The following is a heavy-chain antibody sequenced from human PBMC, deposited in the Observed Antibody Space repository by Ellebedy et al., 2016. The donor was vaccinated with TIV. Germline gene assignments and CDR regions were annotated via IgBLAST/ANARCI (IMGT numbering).Heavy chain of an antibody. CDR1: GYSFINYW. CDR3: ARRVVGASTHAFDI. Sequence: GESLKISCQGSGYSFINYWIGWVRQMPGKGLERMGIIYPGDSDTKYSPFFEGQVTISADKSISTAYLHWNSLKASDTAMYYCARRVVGASTHAFDIWGQGTMVTVSS. V-gene: IGHV5-51*01. CDR2: IYPGDSDT. J-gene: IGHJ3*02. D-gene: IGHD1-26*01.